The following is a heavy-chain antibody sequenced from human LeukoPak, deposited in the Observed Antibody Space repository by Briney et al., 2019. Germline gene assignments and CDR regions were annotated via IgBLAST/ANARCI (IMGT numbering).Heavy chain of an antibody. CDR2: IRPHTGET. V-gene: IGHV1-18*01. Sequence: GASMKVSCKAPGYNFPSYGINWVRQAPGQGLEWMGWIRPHTGETNSAQRFQDRVTMTTDTSTTTAYMELRSLRFDDTAVYYCARDRGGKGSAIFYWGQGSLVTVSS. D-gene: IGHD2-2*01. J-gene: IGHJ4*02. CDR3: ARDRGGKGSAIFY. CDR1: GYNFPSYG.